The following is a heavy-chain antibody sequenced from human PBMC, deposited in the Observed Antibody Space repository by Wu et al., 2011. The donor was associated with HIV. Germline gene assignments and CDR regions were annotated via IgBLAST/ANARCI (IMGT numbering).Heavy chain of an antibody. D-gene: IGHD3-9*01. J-gene: IGHJ2*01. CDR2: INPNSGGT. CDR1: GYTFTGYY. V-gene: IGHV1-2*02. CDR3: VRPGYYWYFDV. Sequence: QVQLVQSGAEVKKPGASVKVSCKTSGYTFTGYYMHWVRQAPGQGLEWMGWINPNSGGTIYAQKFQVRVTMTRDTSISTVYMELHRLRSDDTAVYYCVRPGYYWYFDVWGRGSLVTVSS.